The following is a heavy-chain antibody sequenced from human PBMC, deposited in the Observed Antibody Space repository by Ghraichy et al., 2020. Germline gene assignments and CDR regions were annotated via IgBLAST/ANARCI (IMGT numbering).Heavy chain of an antibody. CDR2: IYYSGST. CDR3: ARAISVACTGDNWFDP. CDR1: GGSISSYY. J-gene: IGHJ5*02. D-gene: IGHD6-19*01. V-gene: IGHV4-59*01. Sequence: SETLSLTCTVSGGSISSYYWSWIRQPPGKGLEWIGYIYYSGSTNYNPSLKSRVTISVDTSKNQFSLKLSSVTAADTAVYCCARAISVACTGDNWFDPWGQGTLVTVSS.